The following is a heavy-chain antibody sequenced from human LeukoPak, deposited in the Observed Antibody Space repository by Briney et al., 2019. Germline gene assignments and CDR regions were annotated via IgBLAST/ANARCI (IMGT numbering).Heavy chain of an antibody. Sequence: GGSLRLSCAASGFTFDDYGMSWVRQAPGKGLEWVSGINWNGGSTGYADSVKGRFTISRDNAKNSLYLQMNSLRAEDTALYYCAKLSGYYPYFDYWGQGTLVTVSS. CDR2: INWNGGST. CDR1: GFTFDDYG. CDR3: AKLSGYYPYFDY. D-gene: IGHD3-22*01. V-gene: IGHV3-20*04. J-gene: IGHJ4*02.